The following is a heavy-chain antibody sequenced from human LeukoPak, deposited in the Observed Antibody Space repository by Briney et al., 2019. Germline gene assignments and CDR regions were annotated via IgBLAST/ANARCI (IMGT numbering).Heavy chain of an antibody. CDR3: ARHRGDYTGYDS. V-gene: IGHV3-23*01. J-gene: IGHJ4*02. Sequence: AGGSLRLSCAASGFTFDRHAMSWVRQAPGKGLEWVSAINFSGGTKYYADSVKGRISISRDNFKNTLYLQMNSLRAEDTAVYYCARHRGDYTGYDSWGQGTLVTVSS. CDR1: GFTFDRHA. D-gene: IGHD4-17*01. CDR2: INFSGGTK.